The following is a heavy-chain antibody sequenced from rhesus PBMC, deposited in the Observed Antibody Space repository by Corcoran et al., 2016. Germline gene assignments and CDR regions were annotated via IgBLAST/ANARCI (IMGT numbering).Heavy chain of an antibody. CDR2: FYGSVSIT. Sequence: QVQLQESGPGLVKPLETLSLTCAVSGGSISSNYWTWIRQPPGKGLGWIGYFYGSVSITNYNPSLESRVSLSVDTSQNQFSLKLRSVTAADTAVYYCARSLYTGSPRYWGQGVLVTVSS. V-gene: IGHV4S11*01. CDR3: ARSLYTGSPRY. CDR1: GGSISSNY. D-gene: IGHD2-21*01. J-gene: IGHJ4*01.